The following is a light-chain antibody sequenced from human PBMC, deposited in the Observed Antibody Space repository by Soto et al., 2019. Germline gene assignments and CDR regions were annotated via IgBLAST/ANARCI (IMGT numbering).Light chain of an antibody. CDR2: GAS. V-gene: IGKV3-20*01. CDR1: QSVSNY. Sequence: EMVLTQSPGTLSLSPGERATLSCRACQSVSNYLAWYQRKPGHAPRLLIYGASSRATGIPDRFSGSGSGTDFTLTISRLEPEGVAVYYCQQYGRSPPTFEQATKLEIK. CDR3: QQYGRSPPT. J-gene: IGKJ1*01.